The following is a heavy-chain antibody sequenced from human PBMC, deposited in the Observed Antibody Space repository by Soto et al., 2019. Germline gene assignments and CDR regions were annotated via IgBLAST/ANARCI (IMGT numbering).Heavy chain of an antibody. Sequence: QVQLVQSGAEVKKPGASVKVSCKASGYTFTSYGITWVRQAPGQGLEWMGWISAHKGNTQYAQKFQGRVTMTADTSTSTAYMELRSLRSDDTAVYYCATKLGALSTSDYWGQGTQVTVSS. CDR1: GYTFTSYG. J-gene: IGHJ4*02. CDR2: ISAHKGNT. V-gene: IGHV1-18*01. CDR3: ATKLGALSTSDY. D-gene: IGHD1-7*01.